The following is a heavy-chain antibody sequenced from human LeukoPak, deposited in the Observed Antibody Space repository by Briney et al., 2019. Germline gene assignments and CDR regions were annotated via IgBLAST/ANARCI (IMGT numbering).Heavy chain of an antibody. CDR2: INHSGSS. CDR1: GGSYTGYY. J-gene: IGHJ4*02. Sequence: KPSETLPLTCVVSGGSYTGYYCNWFRQPPGKGLEWIGEINHSGSSSYNPSLQSRVTMSVNTSNNQFSLKMTSVTAADTAVYYCARDPGIIGTAVYFWGQGTLVTVSS. V-gene: IGHV4-34*01. D-gene: IGHD1-7*01. CDR3: ARDPGIIGTAVYF.